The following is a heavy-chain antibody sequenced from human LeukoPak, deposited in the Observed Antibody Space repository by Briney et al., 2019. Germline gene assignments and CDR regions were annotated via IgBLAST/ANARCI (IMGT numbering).Heavy chain of an antibody. CDR1: GYTFTSYY. D-gene: IGHD3-22*01. V-gene: IGHV1-46*01. J-gene: IGHJ4*02. CDR3: ARVTLPMDSSGSPPGY. Sequence: ASVKVSCKASGYTFTSYYMHWVRQAPGQGLEWMGIINPSGGSTSYAQKSQGRVTMTRDTSTSTVYMELSSLRSEDTAVYYCARVTLPMDSSGSPPGYWGQGTLVTVSS. CDR2: INPSGGST.